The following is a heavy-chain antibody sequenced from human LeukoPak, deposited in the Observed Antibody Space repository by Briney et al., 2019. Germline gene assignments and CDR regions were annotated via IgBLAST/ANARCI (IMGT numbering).Heavy chain of an antibody. D-gene: IGHD3-3*01. J-gene: IGHJ4*02. V-gene: IGHV3-30*02. CDR1: GFGFSGYG. CDR2: IRYDGSTK. Sequence: GGSLRLSCAASGFGFSGYGMHWVRQTPGKGLEWVAFIRYDGSTKDYADSVRGRSTISRDNSKNTLYLQMNSLRDEDTAVYYCAPSILGVAPPGGGANYWGQGTLVTVSS. CDR3: APSILGVAPPGGGANY.